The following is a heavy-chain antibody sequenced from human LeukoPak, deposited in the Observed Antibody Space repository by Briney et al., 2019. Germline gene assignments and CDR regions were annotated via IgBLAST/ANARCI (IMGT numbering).Heavy chain of an antibody. CDR2: INHSGST. CDR1: GGSFSGYY. Sequence: PSETLSLTCAVYGGSFSGYYWSWIRQPPGKGLEWIGEINHSGSTNYNPSLKSRVTISVDTSKNQFSLKLSSVTAADTAVYYCARLTVTTFEVGYWGQGTLVTVSS. D-gene: IGHD4-17*01. V-gene: IGHV4-34*01. J-gene: IGHJ4*02. CDR3: ARLTVTTFEVGY.